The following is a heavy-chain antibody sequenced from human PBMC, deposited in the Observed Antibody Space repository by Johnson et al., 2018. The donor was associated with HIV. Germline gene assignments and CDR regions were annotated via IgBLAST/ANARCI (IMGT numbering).Heavy chain of an antibody. V-gene: IGHV3-30-3*01. D-gene: IGHD4-17*01. CDR2: ISYDGSNK. CDR3: ARGGLGDYVVAFDI. J-gene: IGHJ3*02. Sequence: QMLLVESGGGVVQPGGSLRLSCAASGFTFSSYAMHWVRQAPGKGLEWVAVISYDGSNKYYADSVKGRFTISRDNSKKTLYLQMNSLRAEDTAVYYCARGGLGDYVVAFDIWGQGTMVTVSS. CDR1: GFTFSSYA.